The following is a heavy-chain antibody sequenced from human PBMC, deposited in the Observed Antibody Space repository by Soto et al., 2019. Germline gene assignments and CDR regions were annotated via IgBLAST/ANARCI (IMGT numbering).Heavy chain of an antibody. CDR2: ISNNGDTA. CDR3: AKSRVFIGAIVTLLDS. CDR1: GFTFSSYA. D-gene: IGHD3-16*02. V-gene: IGHV3-23*01. J-gene: IGHJ4*02. Sequence: EVQLLESGGGLVQPGGSLPLSCATSGFTFSSYAMVWVRQAAEKGLEWVASISNNGDTAYYADSVKGRFTISRGNSENTLYLQMNGLRADDTDLYFCAKSRVFIGAIVTLLDSWGQGTQVTVSS.